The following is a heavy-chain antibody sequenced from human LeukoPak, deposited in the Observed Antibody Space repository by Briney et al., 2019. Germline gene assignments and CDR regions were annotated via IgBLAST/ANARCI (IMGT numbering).Heavy chain of an antibody. CDR2: ISGSGASI. CDR3: AKEMLRGVNLYFDL. CDR1: GFTFSSYA. D-gene: IGHD3-10*01. Sequence: GGSLRLSCAASGFTFSSYAMSWVRQTPGKGLEWVSGISGSGASIYYADSVKGRFTISRDNAKNTLYLQMNSLRAEDTAVYYCAKEMLRGVNLYFDLWGQGTLVTVSS. V-gene: IGHV3-23*01. J-gene: IGHJ4*02.